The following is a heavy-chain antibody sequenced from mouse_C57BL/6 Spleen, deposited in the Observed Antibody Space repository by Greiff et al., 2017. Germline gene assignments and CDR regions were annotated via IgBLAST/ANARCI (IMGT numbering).Heavy chain of an antibody. J-gene: IGHJ3*01. V-gene: IGHV2-3*01. CDR2: IWGDGST. Sequence: VQLQQSGPGLVAPSQSLSITCPVPGFSLTSSGVSWVRQPPGKGLEWLGVIWGDGSTHYHSALISRLSISKDNSKSQVFLKLNSLQTDDTATYYCAKPVDYYGSSLAYWGQGTLVTVSA. D-gene: IGHD1-1*01. CDR3: AKPVDYYGSSLAY. CDR1: GFSLTSSG.